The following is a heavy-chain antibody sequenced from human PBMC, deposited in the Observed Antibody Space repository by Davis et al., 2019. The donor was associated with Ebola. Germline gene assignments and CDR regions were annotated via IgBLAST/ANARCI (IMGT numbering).Heavy chain of an antibody. CDR2: IYYSGST. CDR1: GGSISSSNW. Sequence: SQTLSLTCAVPGGSISSSNWWRWVRQPPGKGLEWIGSIYYSGSTSYNPSLKSRVTISVDTSKNQLSLKLSSVTAADTAVYYCASGSNYDYYYGMDVWGQGTTVTVSS. D-gene: IGHD3-10*01. J-gene: IGHJ6*02. V-gene: IGHV4-39*01. CDR3: ASGSNYDYYYGMDV.